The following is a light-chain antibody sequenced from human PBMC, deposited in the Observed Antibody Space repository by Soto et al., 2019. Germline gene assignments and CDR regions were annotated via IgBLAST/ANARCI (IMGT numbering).Light chain of an antibody. V-gene: IGKV3-15*01. CDR2: GAS. J-gene: IGKJ1*01. Sequence: EIVMTQSPATLSVSPGERATLSCRASQSINSNLAWYQQKPGQTPRLLIYGASTRATGIPARFSGSGSGTDFTLTISSLQSEDFAVYYCQQYNNGWTFGQGTKVEIK. CDR1: QSINSN. CDR3: QQYNNGWT.